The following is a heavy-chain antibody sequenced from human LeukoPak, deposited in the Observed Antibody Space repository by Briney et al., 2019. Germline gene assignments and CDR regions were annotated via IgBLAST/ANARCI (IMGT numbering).Heavy chain of an antibody. V-gene: IGHV4-39*01. CDR2: IYYSGST. J-gene: IGHJ4*02. CDR1: GFTFSSYSMN. D-gene: IGHD6-13*01. CDR3: ARPPGIAAAGGDY. Sequence: PGGSLRLSCAASGFTFSSYSMNWVRQPPGKGLEWIGSIYYSGSTYYNPSLRSRVTISVDTSKNQFSLKLSSVTAADTAVYYCARPPGIAAAGGDYWGQGTLVTVSS.